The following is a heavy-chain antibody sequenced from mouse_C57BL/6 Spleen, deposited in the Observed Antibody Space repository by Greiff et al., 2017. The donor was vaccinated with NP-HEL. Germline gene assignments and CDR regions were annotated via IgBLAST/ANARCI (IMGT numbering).Heavy chain of an antibody. V-gene: IGHV3-6*01. Sequence: EVKLQESGPGLVKPSQSLSLTCSVTGYSITSGYYWNWIRQFPGNKLEWMGYISYDGSNNYNPSLKNRISITRDTSKNQFFLKLNSLTTEDTATYYCAHHYYGSSPFDYWGQGTTLTVSS. CDR1: GYSITSGYY. CDR3: AHHYYGSSPFDY. J-gene: IGHJ2*01. D-gene: IGHD1-1*01. CDR2: ISYDGSN.